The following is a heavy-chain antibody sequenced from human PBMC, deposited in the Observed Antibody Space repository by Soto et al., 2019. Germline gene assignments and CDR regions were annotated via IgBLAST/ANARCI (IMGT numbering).Heavy chain of an antibody. CDR2: IYYSGST. CDR1: GGSISSFY. Sequence: SETLSLTCTVSGGSISSFYWSWIRKPPGKGLEWIGYIYYSGSTNYNPSLKSRVTISVDTSKNQFSLKLSSVTAADTAVYYCARRFGSGSYYSPDNWFDPWGQGTLVTVSS. V-gene: IGHV4-59*08. J-gene: IGHJ5*02. CDR3: ARRFGSGSYYSPDNWFDP. D-gene: IGHD3-10*01.